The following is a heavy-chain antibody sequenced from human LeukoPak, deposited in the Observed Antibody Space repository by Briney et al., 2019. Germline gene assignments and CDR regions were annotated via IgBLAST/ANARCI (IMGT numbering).Heavy chain of an antibody. CDR3: AKALGGSYLYYYYGMDV. CDR1: GFTFSSYG. D-gene: IGHD1-26*01. J-gene: IGHJ6*02. Sequence: PGGSLRLSCAASGFTFSSYGMHWVRQAPGKGLEWVAVISYDGSNKYYADSVKGRFTISRDNSKNTLYLQMNSLRAEDTAVYYCAKALGGSYLYYYYGMDVWGQGTTVTVSS. V-gene: IGHV3-30*18. CDR2: ISYDGSNK.